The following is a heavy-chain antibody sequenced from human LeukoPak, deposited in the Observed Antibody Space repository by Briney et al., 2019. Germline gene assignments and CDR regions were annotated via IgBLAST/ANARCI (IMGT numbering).Heavy chain of an antibody. V-gene: IGHV4-59*01. CDR3: ARGYSYGSYYFDY. D-gene: IGHD5-18*01. J-gene: IGHJ4*02. Sequence: SETLSLTRTVSGVSISSYYWSWIRQPPGKGLEWIGYIYYSGSTNYNPSLKSRVTISVDTSKNQFSLKLSSVTAADTAVYYCARGYSYGSYYFDYWGQGTLVTVSS. CDR2: IYYSGST. CDR1: GVSISSYY.